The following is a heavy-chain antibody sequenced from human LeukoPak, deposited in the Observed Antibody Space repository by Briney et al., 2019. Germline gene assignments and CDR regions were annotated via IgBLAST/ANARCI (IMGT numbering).Heavy chain of an antibody. J-gene: IGHJ3*02. CDR1: GYTFTSYG. V-gene: IGHV1-18*01. Sequence: ASVKVSCKASGYTFTSYGISWVRQAPGQGLEWMGWISAYNGNTNYAQKLQGRVTMTTDTSTSTAYMELRSLRSDDTAVYYCARLVGATQSDAFDIWGQGTMVTVSS. D-gene: IGHD1-26*01. CDR2: ISAYNGNT. CDR3: ARLVGATQSDAFDI.